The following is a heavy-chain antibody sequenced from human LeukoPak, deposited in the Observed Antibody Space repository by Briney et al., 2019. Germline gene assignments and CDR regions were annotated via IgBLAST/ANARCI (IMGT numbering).Heavy chain of an antibody. D-gene: IGHD3-10*01. V-gene: IGHV5-51*01. CDR1: GYRFTSYW. J-gene: IGHJ3*02. CDR2: IYPGDSET. CDR3: ARHWNYYGSENGGDAFDI. Sequence: GESLKISCKGNGYRFTSYWIAWVRQMPGKGLEWMGIIYPGDSETRYSPSFQGQVTISVDKSISAAYLQWSSLKASDTAIYYCARHWNYYGSENGGDAFDIWAKGQWSPSLQ.